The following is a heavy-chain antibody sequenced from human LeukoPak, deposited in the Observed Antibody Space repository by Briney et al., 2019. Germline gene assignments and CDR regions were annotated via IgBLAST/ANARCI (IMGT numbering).Heavy chain of an antibody. CDR2: INHIGST. Sequence: PSETLSLTCAVYGGSLSGYYWSWIRQAPGKGLEWIGEINHIGSTNYNPPLKSRVTISVDTSKNQFTLKLSSVTAADTAVYYCARGRLYYGSGSYYDYWGQGTLVTVSS. V-gene: IGHV4-34*01. CDR3: ARGRLYYGSGSYYDY. CDR1: GGSLSGYY. D-gene: IGHD3-10*01. J-gene: IGHJ4*02.